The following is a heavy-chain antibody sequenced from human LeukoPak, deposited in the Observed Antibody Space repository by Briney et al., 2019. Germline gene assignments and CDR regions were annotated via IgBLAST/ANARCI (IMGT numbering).Heavy chain of an antibody. CDR1: GYTFTSYG. CDR2: ISAYNGNT. Sequence: GASVKVSCKASGYTFTSYGISWVRQAPGQGLEWMGWISAYNGNTNYAQKLQGRVTMTTDTSTSTAYMELRSLRSDDTAVYYCARDLRSFDTNSNFDYWGQGTLVTVSS. V-gene: IGHV1-18*01. D-gene: IGHD1-26*01. J-gene: IGHJ4*02. CDR3: ARDLRSFDTNSNFDY.